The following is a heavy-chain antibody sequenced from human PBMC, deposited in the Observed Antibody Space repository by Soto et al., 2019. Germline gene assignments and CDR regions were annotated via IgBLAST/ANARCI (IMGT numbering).Heavy chain of an antibody. Sequence: SETLSLTCSVSSGSIRSYFWSWMRQPPGKGLEWIGYISYSGSTTYNPSLRSRVTISVDTSRSQFSLRLTSVTAADTAVYYCARHNPTDNWKYDDWGQGSLVTVSS. V-gene: IGHV4-59*08. D-gene: IGHD1-7*01. CDR1: SGSIRSYF. J-gene: IGHJ4*02. CDR2: ISYSGST. CDR3: ARHNPTDNWKYDD.